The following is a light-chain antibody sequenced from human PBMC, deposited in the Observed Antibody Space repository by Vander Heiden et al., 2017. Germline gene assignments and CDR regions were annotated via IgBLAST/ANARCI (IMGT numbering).Light chain of an antibody. CDR2: DAS. CDR1: QDISNY. CDR3: RQEDNLPST. V-gene: IGKV1-33*01. Sequence: DSQMTQSPSSLSASVGDRVTITCQASQDISNYLNWYQQKPGKAPKLLIYDASNLETGVPSRFSGSGSGTDFTFTIRILQPEDLATYYCRQEDNLPSTFSQGTKLEIK. J-gene: IGKJ2*01.